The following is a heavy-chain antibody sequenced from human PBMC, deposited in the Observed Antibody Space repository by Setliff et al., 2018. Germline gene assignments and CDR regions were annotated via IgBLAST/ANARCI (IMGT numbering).Heavy chain of an antibody. CDR3: AKGGGRYHSDS. CDR2: IYHDGND. D-gene: IGHD1-1*01. CDR1: GASVSGNSYY. J-gene: IGHJ4*02. V-gene: IGHV4-61*05. Sequence: SETLSLTCTVSGASVSGNSYYWGWIRQPPGKGLEWIGEIYHDGNDKYTPSVHYSPSLKSRVTISIDKSNNQFSLKLTSMTAADTAVYYCAKGGGRYHSDSWGQGILVTVS.